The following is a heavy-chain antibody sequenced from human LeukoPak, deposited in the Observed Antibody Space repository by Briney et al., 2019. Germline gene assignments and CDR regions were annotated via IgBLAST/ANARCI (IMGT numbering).Heavy chain of an antibody. CDR2: FDPEDGET. CDR3: ATGGIYISGSYRRWPFGFDP. CDR1: GYTLTELS. D-gene: IGHD1-26*01. Sequence: ASVKVSCKVSGYTLTELSMHWVRQAPGKGLEWMGGFDPEDGETIYAQKFQGRVTMTEDTSADTAYMELSSLRSEDTAVYYCATGGIYISGSYRRWPFGFDPWGQGALVTVSS. J-gene: IGHJ5*02. V-gene: IGHV1-24*01.